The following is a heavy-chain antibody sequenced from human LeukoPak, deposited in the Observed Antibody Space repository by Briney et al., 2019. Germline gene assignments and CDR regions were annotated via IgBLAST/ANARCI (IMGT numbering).Heavy chain of an antibody. CDR3: ARPTIFGVAALYAFDI. Sequence: GGSLRLSCAASGFTFSSYGMPWVRQAPGKGLEWVAVISYDGSNKYYADSVKGRFTISRDNSKNTLYLQMNSLRAEDTAVYYCARPTIFGVAALYAFDIWGQGTMVTVSS. D-gene: IGHD3-3*01. CDR1: GFTFSSYG. V-gene: IGHV3-30*03. CDR2: ISYDGSNK. J-gene: IGHJ3*02.